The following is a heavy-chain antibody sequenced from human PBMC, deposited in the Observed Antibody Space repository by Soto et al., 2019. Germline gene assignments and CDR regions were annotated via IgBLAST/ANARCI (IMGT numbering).Heavy chain of an antibody. V-gene: IGHV1-3*01. Sequence: ASVKVSCKASGYTFTSHAMHWVRQAPGQRLEWMGWINAGNGNTKYSQKFQGRGTITTDTSASTAYMELSSLRSEDTAVYYCARVVTVVKSFHYWYFDLWGRGTLVTVSS. J-gene: IGHJ2*01. CDR2: INAGNGNT. CDR3: ARVVTVVKSFHYWYFDL. D-gene: IGHD2-15*01. CDR1: GYTFTSHA.